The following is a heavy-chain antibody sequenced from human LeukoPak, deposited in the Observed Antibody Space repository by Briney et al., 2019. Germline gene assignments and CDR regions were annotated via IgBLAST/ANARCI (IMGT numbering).Heavy chain of an antibody. Sequence: PSETLSLTCAVYGGSFSGYYWSWIRQPPGKGLEWIGEINHSGSTNYNPSLKSRVTISVDTSKNQFSLKLSSVTAADTAVYYCARGAGYCTNGVCYLRLKSIFDYWGQGTLVTVSP. CDR1: GGSFSGYY. CDR3: ARGAGYCTNGVCYLRLKSIFDY. CDR2: INHSGST. V-gene: IGHV4-34*01. J-gene: IGHJ4*02. D-gene: IGHD2-8*01.